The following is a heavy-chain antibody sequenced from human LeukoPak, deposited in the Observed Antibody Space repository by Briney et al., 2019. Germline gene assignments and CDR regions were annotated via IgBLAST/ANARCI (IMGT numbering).Heavy chain of an antibody. V-gene: IGHV4-39*07. CDR1: GGSISSSSYY. D-gene: IGHD2-21*02. J-gene: IGHJ4*02. Sequence: SETLSLTCTVSGGSISSSSYYWGWIRQPPGKGLEWIGSIYYSGSTYYNPSLKSRVTISVDTSKNQFSLKLSSVTAADTAVYYCARLKVVTAIPGRPFDYWGQGTLVTVSS. CDR2: IYYSGST. CDR3: ARLKVVTAIPGRPFDY.